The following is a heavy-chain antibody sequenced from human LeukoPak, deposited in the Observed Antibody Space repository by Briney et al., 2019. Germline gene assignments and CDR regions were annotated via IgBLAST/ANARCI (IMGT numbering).Heavy chain of an antibody. V-gene: IGHV4-61*01. J-gene: IGHJ4*02. D-gene: IGHD2-15*01. CDR2: IYYSGST. CDR3: ASYCSGGSCYHH. CDR1: GGSVISGSYY. Sequence: SETLSLTCTVSGGSVISGSYYWSWIRQPPGKGLEWVGDIYYSGSTNYNPSPKSRVTISVDTSKNQFSLKLSSVTAADTAVYYCASYCSGGSCYHHWGQGTLVTVSS.